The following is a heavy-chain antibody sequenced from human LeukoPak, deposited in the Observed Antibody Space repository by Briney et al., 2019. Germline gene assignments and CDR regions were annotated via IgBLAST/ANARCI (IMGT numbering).Heavy chain of an antibody. CDR3: AKGNSYGYSNFDY. CDR2: ISGSGGST. J-gene: IGHJ4*02. CDR1: GFTFSIYA. D-gene: IGHD5-18*01. V-gene: IGHV3-23*01. Sequence: GGSLRLSCAASGFTFSIYAMSWVRQAPGKGLEWVSAISGSGGSTYYADSVKGRFTISRDNSKNTLYLQMNSLRAEDTAVYYCAKGNSYGYSNFDYWGQGTLVTVSS.